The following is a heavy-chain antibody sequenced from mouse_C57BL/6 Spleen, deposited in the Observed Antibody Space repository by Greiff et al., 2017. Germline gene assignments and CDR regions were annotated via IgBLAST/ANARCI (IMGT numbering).Heavy chain of an antibody. CDR1: GYAFSSYW. J-gene: IGHJ4*01. CDR2: IYPGDGDT. CDR3: ERAKYGSSYYAMDY. V-gene: IGHV1-80*01. D-gene: IGHD1-1*01. Sequence: QVQLQQSGAELVKPGASVKISCKASGYAFSSYWMNWVKQRPGKGLEWIGQIYPGDGDTNYNGKFKGKATLTAAKSSSTAYIQLRSLASADSAGDVCERAKYGSSYYAMDYWGQGTSATVSS.